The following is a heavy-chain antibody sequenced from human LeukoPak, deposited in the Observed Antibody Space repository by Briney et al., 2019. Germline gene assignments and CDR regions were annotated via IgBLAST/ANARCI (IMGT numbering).Heavy chain of an antibody. J-gene: IGHJ3*02. V-gene: IGHV3-48*03. CDR3: ARCGNWGVGHAFDI. CDR1: GLTFSSYE. D-gene: IGHD4-23*01. CDR2: ISSSGSTI. Sequence: GGSLRLSCAASGLTFSSYEMNWVRQAPGKGLEWVSYISSSGSTIYSADSVKGRFSISRDNAKNSLYLQMNSLRAEDTAVYYCARCGNWGVGHAFDIWGQGTMVTVSS.